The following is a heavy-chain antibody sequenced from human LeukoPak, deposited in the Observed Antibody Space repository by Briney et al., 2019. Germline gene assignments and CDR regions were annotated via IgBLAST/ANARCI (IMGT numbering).Heavy chain of an antibody. CDR3: VGLGENY. CDR2: IKQDGSEK. Sequence: GGSLRLSCGASGFTFRRHWMSWARQASGKGLEWVANIKQDGSEKYYVDSVKGRFTISRDNAKNSLYLQMNSLRAEDTAVYYCVGLGENYWGQGTLVTVSS. D-gene: IGHD3-10*01. CDR1: GFTFRRHW. V-gene: IGHV3-7*02. J-gene: IGHJ4*02.